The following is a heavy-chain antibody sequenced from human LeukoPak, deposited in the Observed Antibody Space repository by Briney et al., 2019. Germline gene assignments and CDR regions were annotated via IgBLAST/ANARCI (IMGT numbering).Heavy chain of an antibody. V-gene: IGHV4-28*01. CDR1: GYSTSSDNW. CDR3: AKKPYSIYWFDP. D-gene: IGHD2-15*01. J-gene: IGHJ5*02. CDR2: IHYSGIT. Sequence: SDTLSLTCAVSGYSTSSDNWWGWIRQPPGKGLEWIGYIHYSGITYYSPSLTSRVTLSVDTYQNQSSLRLSSVTAVDSAVYCCAKKPYSIYWFDPWGQGTLVTVST.